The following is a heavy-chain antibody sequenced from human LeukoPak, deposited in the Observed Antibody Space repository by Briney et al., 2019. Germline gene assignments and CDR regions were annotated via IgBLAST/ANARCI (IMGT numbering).Heavy chain of an antibody. CDR3: ARFGYNYGRYYFDY. D-gene: IGHD5-18*01. CDR2: IYYSGST. Sequence: PSETLSLTCTVSGGSISNYYWSWIRQPPGKGLEWIGYIYYSGSTNYNPSLKSRVTISVDTSKNQFSLKLSSVTAADTAVYYCARFGYNYGRYYFDYWGQGTLVTVSS. V-gene: IGHV4-59*01. J-gene: IGHJ4*02. CDR1: GGSISNYY.